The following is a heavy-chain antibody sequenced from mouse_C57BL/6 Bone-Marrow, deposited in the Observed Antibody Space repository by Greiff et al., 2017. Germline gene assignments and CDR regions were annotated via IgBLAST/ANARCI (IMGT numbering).Heavy chain of an antibody. CDR1: GYAFTNYL. D-gene: IGHD1-1*01. V-gene: IGHV1-54*01. J-gene: IGHJ1*03. CDR3: ARSSYYGTQLRGYFDV. Sequence: QVQLQQSGAELVRPGTSVKVSCKASGYAFTNYLIEWVKQRPGQGLEWIGVITPGSGGTNSNEKSKGKATLTADKSSSTAYMQLRSLTSEDSAVYFVARSSYYGTQLRGYFDVWGTGTTVTVSS. CDR2: ITPGSGGT.